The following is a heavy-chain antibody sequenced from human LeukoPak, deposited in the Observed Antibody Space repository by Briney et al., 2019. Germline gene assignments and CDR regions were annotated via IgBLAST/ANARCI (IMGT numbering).Heavy chain of an antibody. CDR1: GLTFSDYS. CDR2: ISSSGSYI. D-gene: IGHD2-2*01. J-gene: IGHJ4*02. Sequence: GGSLRLSCAASGLTFSDYSINWVRQAPGKGLDWVSSISSSGSYIYYADSVKGRFTISRDNAKNSLYLLMNSLRAEDTAVYYCARVGTCGSTSCYAVYWGQGTLVTVSS. V-gene: IGHV3-21*01. CDR3: ARVGTCGSTSCYAVY.